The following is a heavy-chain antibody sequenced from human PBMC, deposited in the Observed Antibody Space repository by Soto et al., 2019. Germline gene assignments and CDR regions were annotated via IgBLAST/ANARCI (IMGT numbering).Heavy chain of an antibody. V-gene: IGHV3-30*18. J-gene: IGHJ4*02. D-gene: IGHD3-16*02. CDR3: AKALGELSPESYDY. Sequence: QVQLVESGGGVVQPGRSLRLSCAASGFTFSSYAMHWVRQAPGKGLEWVAVISYDGSDKYYADTVKGRFTISRDNSKNTMNLQMNRLRADDTAVYYCAKALGELSPESYDYWGQRTPITVTT. CDR1: GFTFSSYA. CDR2: ISYDGSDK.